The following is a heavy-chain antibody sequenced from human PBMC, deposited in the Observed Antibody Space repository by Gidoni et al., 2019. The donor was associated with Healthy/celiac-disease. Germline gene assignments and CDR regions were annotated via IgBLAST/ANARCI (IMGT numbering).Heavy chain of an antibody. V-gene: IGHV4-59*08. J-gene: IGHJ2*01. D-gene: IGHD6-19*01. CDR3: ARQRIAIAQWLSGALVFDL. CDR1: GGSISSYY. Sequence: QVQLQESGPGLVKPSETLSLTCTVSGGSISSYYWSWIRQPPGKGLEWIGYIYYSGSTNYTPSLKSRVTISVDTSKNQFSLKLSSVTAADTAVYYCARQRIAIAQWLSGALVFDLWGRGTLVTVSS. CDR2: IYYSGST.